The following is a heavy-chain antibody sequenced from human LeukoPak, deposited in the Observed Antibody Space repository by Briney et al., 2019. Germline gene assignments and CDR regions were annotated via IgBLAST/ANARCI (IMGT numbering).Heavy chain of an antibody. CDR2: IIPIFGTA. D-gene: IGHD3-22*01. V-gene: IGHV1-69*06. CDR3: ARGFDYYDSSGYYNGRYDY. Sequence: SVKVSCKASGYTFTGYYMHWVRQAPGQGLEWMGGIIPIFGTANYAQKFQGRVTITADKSTSTAYMELSSLRSEDTAVYYCARGFDYYDSSGYYNGRYDYWGQGTLVTVSS. CDR1: GYTFTGYY. J-gene: IGHJ4*02.